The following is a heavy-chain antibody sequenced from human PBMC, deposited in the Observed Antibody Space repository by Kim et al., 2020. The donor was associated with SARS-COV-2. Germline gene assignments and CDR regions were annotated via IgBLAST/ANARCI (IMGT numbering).Heavy chain of an antibody. J-gene: IGHJ4*02. CDR3: ARELRSQGSIVVVPAASFDY. V-gene: IGHV6-1*01. Sequence: SQTLSLTCAISGDSVSSNSAAWNWIRQSPSRGLEWLGRTYYRSKWYNDYAVSVKSRITINPDTSKNQFSLQLNSVTTEDTAVYYCARELRSQGSIVVVPAASFDYWGQGTLVTVSS. CDR1: GDSVSSNSAA. D-gene: IGHD2-2*01. CDR2: TYYRSKWYN.